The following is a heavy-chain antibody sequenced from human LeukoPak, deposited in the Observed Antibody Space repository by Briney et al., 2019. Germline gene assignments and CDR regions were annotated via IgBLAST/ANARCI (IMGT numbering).Heavy chain of an antibody. CDR3: ARHTIRGYDVSTFDY. V-gene: IGHV4-39*01. D-gene: IGHD5-12*01. CDR1: GGSISSSSYY. CDR2: IYYSGST. Sequence: SETLSLTCTVSGGSISSSSYYWGWIRQPPGQGLVWIGSIYYSGSTYYNPSLNSRVTISVDTSKNQFSLKLSSVTAADTAVYYCARHTIRGYDVSTFDYWGQGTLVTVSS. J-gene: IGHJ4*02.